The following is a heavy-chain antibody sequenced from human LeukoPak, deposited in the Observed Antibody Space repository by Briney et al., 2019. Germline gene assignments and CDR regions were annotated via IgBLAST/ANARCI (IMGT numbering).Heavy chain of an antibody. V-gene: IGHV3-53*01. CDR2: LYSGSNT. D-gene: IGHD2-21*02. Sequence: GGSLRLSCAASGFTVSSNYMSWVRQAPEKGLEWVSVLYSGSNTYYADSVKGRFTISRDNSKNTLYLQMNSLRAEDTAVYYCATSGGDRSADAFDIWGQGTMVTVSS. CDR1: GFTVSSNY. J-gene: IGHJ3*02. CDR3: ATSGGDRSADAFDI.